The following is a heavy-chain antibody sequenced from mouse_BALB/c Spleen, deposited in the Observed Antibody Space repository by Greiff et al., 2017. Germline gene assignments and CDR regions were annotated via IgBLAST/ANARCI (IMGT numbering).Heavy chain of an antibody. CDR3: ARGAKTGKGAMDY. V-gene: IGHV1S56*01. CDR2: IYPGNVNT. J-gene: IGHJ4*01. Sequence: LVESGPELVKPGASVRISCKASGYTFTSYYIHWVKQRPGQGLEWIGWIYPGNVNTKYNEKFKGKATLTADKSSSTAYMQLSSLTSEDSAVYFCARGAKTGKGAMDYWGQGTAGTVSA. D-gene: IGHD4-1*01. CDR1: GYTFTSYY.